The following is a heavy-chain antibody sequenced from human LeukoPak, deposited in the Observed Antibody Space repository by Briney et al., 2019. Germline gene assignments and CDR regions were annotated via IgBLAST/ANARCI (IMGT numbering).Heavy chain of an antibody. V-gene: IGHV3-53*01. CDR2: IYSGGST. CDR1: GFTFSSYW. J-gene: IGHJ4*02. D-gene: IGHD3-22*01. Sequence: GGSLRLSCAASGFTFSSYWMSWVRQAPGKGLEWVSVIYSGGSTYYADSVKGRFTISRDNSKNTLYLQMNSLRAEDTAVYYCAKVSSSDSSGYYYAALAYWGQGTLVTVSS. CDR3: AKVSSSDSSGYYYAALAY.